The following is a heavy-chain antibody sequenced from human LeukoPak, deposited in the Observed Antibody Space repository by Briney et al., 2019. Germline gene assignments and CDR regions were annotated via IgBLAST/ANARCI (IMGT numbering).Heavy chain of an antibody. CDR3: ARQKNFGDPIDY. Sequence: SQTLSLTCTVSGGSISSGSYYWSWIRQPAGKGLEWIGRIYTSGSTNYNPSLKSRVTISVDTSKNQFSLKLRSVTVADTAVYYCARQKNFGDPIDYWAQGTLVTVSS. D-gene: IGHD4-17*01. CDR1: GGSISSGSYY. CDR2: IYTSGST. J-gene: IGHJ4*02. V-gene: IGHV4-61*02.